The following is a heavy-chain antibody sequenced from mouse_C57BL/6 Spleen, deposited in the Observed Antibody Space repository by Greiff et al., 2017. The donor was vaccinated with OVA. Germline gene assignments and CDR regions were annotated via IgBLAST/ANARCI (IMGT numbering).Heavy chain of an antibody. CDR2: INYDGSST. D-gene: IGHD4-1*01. V-gene: IGHV5-16*01. CDR3: ARANWDVDWYFDV. Sequence: EVHLVESEGGLVQPGSSMKLSCTASGFTFSDYYMAWVRQVPEKGLEWVANINYDGSSTYYLDSLKSRFIISRDNAKNILYLQMSSLKSEDTATYYCARANWDVDWYFDVWGTGTTVTVSS. CDR1: GFTFSDYY. J-gene: IGHJ1*03.